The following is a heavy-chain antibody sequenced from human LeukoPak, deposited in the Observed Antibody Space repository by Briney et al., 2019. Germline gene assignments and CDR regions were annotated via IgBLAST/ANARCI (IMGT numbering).Heavy chain of an antibody. Sequence: GGSLRLSCAASGFTFSSYWMSWIRQAPGKGLEWVSYISSSGSTIYYADSVKGRFTISRDNAKNSLYLQMNSLRAEDTAVYYCARDVYSSSWYYYYMDVWGKGTTVTVSS. CDR1: GFTFSSYW. CDR2: ISSSGSTI. CDR3: ARDVYSSSWYYYYMDV. D-gene: IGHD6-13*01. J-gene: IGHJ6*03. V-gene: IGHV3-11*04.